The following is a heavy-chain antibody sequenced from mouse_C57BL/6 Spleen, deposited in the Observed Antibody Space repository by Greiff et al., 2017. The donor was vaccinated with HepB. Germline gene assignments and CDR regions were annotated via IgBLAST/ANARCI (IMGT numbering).Heavy chain of an antibody. J-gene: IGHJ2*01. CDR3: VFYGYYERYDFDY. D-gene: IGHD2-3*01. CDR1: GYTFTSYW. V-gene: IGHV1-55*01. Sequence: QVQLQQPGAELVKPGASVKMSCKASGYTFTSYWITWVKQRPGQGLEWIGDIYPGSGSTNYNEKFKSKATLTVDTSSSTAYMQLSSLTSEDSAVDYCVFYGYYERYDFDYWGQGTTLTVSS. CDR2: IYPGSGST.